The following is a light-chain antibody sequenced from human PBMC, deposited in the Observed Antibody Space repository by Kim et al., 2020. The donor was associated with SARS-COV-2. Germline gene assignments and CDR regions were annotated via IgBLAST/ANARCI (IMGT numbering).Light chain of an antibody. CDR3: SSYAGSNNYVL. CDR1: SGDLGGYDY. J-gene: IGLJ2*01. CDR2: EVR. Sequence: QSVHITGTGTSGDLGGYDYVSWYKQHPGKAPKVLIYEVRNRPSGVPNRFSGFKSGNTASLTVSRLQAEDEADYYCSSYAGSNNYVLFGGGTQLTVL. V-gene: IGLV2-8*01.